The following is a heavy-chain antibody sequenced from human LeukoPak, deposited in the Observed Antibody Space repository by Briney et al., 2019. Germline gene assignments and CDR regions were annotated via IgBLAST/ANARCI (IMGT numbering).Heavy chain of an antibody. CDR1: GYTFTSYG. Sequence: ASVKVSCKASGYTFTSYGISWVRQAPGQGLEWMGWISAYNGNTNYAQKLQGRVTMTTDTSTSTAYMELRSLRSDDTAVYCCARTYYDILTGYYLNWFDPWGQGTLVTVSS. J-gene: IGHJ5*02. CDR2: ISAYNGNT. CDR3: ARTYYDILTGYYLNWFDP. V-gene: IGHV1-18*01. D-gene: IGHD3-9*01.